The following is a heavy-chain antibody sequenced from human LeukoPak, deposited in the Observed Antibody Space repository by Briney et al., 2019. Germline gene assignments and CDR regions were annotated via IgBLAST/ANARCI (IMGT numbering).Heavy chain of an antibody. CDR3: AKDLYSNYGPADY. J-gene: IGHJ4*02. D-gene: IGHD4-11*01. Sequence: GGSLRLSCAASGFTFSSYAMSWVRQAPGKGLEWVSTINGGGVNTHYADSVGGRFTISRDNSKNTVFLQMNSLRAEDTAVCYCAKDLYSNYGPADYWGQGNLVTVSS. CDR1: GFTFSSYA. CDR2: INGGGVNT. V-gene: IGHV3-23*01.